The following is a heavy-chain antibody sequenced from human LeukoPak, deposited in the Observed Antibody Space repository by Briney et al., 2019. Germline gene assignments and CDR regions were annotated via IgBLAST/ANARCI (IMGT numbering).Heavy chain of an antibody. Sequence: RGSLRLSCAASGFTFSSYSMNWVRQAPGKGLEWVSSISSSSSYIYYADSVKGRFTISRDDAKNSLYLQMNSLRAEDTAVYYCARAGVIVVVPAAENDYWGQGTLVTVSS. CDR1: GFTFSSYS. V-gene: IGHV3-21*01. J-gene: IGHJ4*02. CDR3: ARAGVIVVVPAAENDY. CDR2: ISSSSSYI. D-gene: IGHD2-2*01.